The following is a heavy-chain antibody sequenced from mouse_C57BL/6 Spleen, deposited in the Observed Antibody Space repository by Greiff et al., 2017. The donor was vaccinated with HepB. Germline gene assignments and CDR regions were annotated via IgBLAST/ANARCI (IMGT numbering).Heavy chain of an antibody. V-gene: IGHV1-82*01. J-gene: IGHJ1*03. Sequence: VQLQQSGPELVKPGASVKISCKASGYAFSSSWMNWVKQRPGKGLEWIGRIYPGDGDTNYNGKFKGKATLTADKSSSTAYMQLSSLTSEDSAVYFCAKDYGVNVDVWGTGTTVTVAS. CDR2: IYPGDGDT. CDR1: GYAFSSSW. CDR3: AKDYGVNVDV. D-gene: IGHD1-1*01.